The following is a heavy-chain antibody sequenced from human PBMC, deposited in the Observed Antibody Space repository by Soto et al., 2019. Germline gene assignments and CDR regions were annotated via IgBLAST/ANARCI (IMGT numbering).Heavy chain of an antibody. CDR1: EFTCSSYG. Sequence: QPGGSVRLSCAASEFTCSSYGMHWARQAPGKGLEGGAVISYDGRNKYYADSVKGRFTTSRDNSKNTLYLQMNSLRAEDTAVYYCRAGYRRFSRADAFDICGQGRMVAV. D-gene: IGHD6-13*01. CDR3: RAGYRRFSRADAFDI. J-gene: IGHJ3*02. V-gene: IGHV3-30*03. CDR2: ISYDGRNK.